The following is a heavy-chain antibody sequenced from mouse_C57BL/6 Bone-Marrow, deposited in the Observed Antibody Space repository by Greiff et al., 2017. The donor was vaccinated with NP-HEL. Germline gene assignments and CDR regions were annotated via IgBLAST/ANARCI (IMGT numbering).Heavy chain of an antibody. CDR2: INPNNGGT. CDR1: GYTFTDYN. V-gene: IGHV1-22*01. J-gene: IGHJ2*01. D-gene: IGHD2-4*01. Sequence: VQLKQSGPELVKPGASVKMSCKASGYTFTDYNMHWVKQSHGKSLEWIGYINPNNGGTSYNQKFKGKATLTVNKSSSTAYLELRSLTSEDSAVYYCARYRSTMITRWYYFDYWGQGTTLTVSS. CDR3: ARYRSTMITRWYYFDY.